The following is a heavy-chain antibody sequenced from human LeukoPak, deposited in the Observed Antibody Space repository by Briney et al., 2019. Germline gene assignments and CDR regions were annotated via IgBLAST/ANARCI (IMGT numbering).Heavy chain of an antibody. V-gene: IGHV3-23*01. Sequence: GGSLRLSCAASGFAFNTYSMSWVRQAPGKGLEWVSAISGSGGSTYYADSVKGRLTISRDNSKNTLYLQMNSLRAEDTAVYYCAKRGYSYGYYFDYWGQGTLVTVSS. CDR2: ISGSGGST. D-gene: IGHD5-18*01. CDR3: AKRGYSYGYYFDY. J-gene: IGHJ4*02. CDR1: GFAFNTYS.